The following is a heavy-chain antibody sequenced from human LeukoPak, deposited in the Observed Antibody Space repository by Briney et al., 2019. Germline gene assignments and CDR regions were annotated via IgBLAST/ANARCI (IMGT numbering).Heavy chain of an antibody. V-gene: IGHV3-21*01. J-gene: IGHJ4*02. CDR2: ISSSGGSI. D-gene: IGHD6-19*01. CDR3: ARNQWLSDY. Sequence: GGSLRLSCAASGFTFSSYTMNWVRQAPGKGLEWVSSISSSGGSIYYADSVKGRFTISRDNAKNSMYMQMNSLRAEDTAIYYCARNQWLSDYWGQGALVAVSS. CDR1: GFTFSSYT.